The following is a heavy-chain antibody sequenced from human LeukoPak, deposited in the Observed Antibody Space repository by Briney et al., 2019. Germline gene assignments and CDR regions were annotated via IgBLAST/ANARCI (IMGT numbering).Heavy chain of an antibody. CDR1: GDSISSYY. CDR2: IYYSGST. J-gene: IGHJ4*02. V-gene: IGHV4-59*01. CDR3: ARSTGWFAFT. D-gene: IGHD3-10*01. Sequence: SETLSLTCTVSGDSISSYYWSWVRQTPRKGLEWIGYIYYSGSTNYNPSLKSRVTISVDRFKKQFSLKLNSVTAADTAVYYCARSTGWFAFTWGQGTLVTVSS.